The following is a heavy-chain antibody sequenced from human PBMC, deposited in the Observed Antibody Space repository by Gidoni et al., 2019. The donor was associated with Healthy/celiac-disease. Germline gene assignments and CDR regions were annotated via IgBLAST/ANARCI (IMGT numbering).Heavy chain of an antibody. J-gene: IGHJ6*02. CDR3: ARHTAMVTTYLYYYYGMDV. CDR2: INHSGST. Sequence: QVQLQQWGAGLLKPSETLSLTCAVYGGSFSGYYWSWIRQPPGKGLEWIGEINHSGSTNYNPSLKSRVTISVDTSKNQFSLKLSSVTAADTAVYYCARHTAMVTTYLYYYYGMDVWGQGTTVTVSS. V-gene: IGHV4-34*01. CDR1: GGSFSGYY. D-gene: IGHD5-18*01.